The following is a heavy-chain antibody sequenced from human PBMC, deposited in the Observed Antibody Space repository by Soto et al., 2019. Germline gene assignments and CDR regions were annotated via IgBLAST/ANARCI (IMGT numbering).Heavy chain of an antibody. D-gene: IGHD3-22*01. Sequence: GGSLRLSCTASGFKFSDYAITWVRQAPGEGLEWVSVISGSGGVTYFADSVKGRFTVSRDNSKNTVFLQLNNVRAEDSAVYFCAKVLSSYYGWFDPWGLGTLVTVSS. V-gene: IGHV3-23*01. J-gene: IGHJ5*02. CDR2: ISGSGGVT. CDR3: AKVLSSYYGWFDP. CDR1: GFKFSDYA.